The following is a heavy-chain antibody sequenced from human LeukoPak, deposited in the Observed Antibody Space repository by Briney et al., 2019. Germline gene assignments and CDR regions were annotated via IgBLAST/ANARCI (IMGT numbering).Heavy chain of an antibody. D-gene: IGHD6-6*01. Sequence: PGRSLRLSCAASGFTFSSYAMHWVRQAPGKGLEWVAVISYDGSNKYYADSVKGRFTISRDNSKNTLYLQMNSLRAEDTAVYYCARDFSSSPDYWGQGTLVTVSS. CDR1: GFTFSSYA. J-gene: IGHJ4*02. V-gene: IGHV3-30*01. CDR2: ISYDGSNK. CDR3: ARDFSSSPDY.